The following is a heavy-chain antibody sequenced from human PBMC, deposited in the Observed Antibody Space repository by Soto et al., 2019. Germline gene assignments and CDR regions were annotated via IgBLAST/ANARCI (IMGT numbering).Heavy chain of an antibody. V-gene: IGHV1-18*01. J-gene: IGHJ6*03. D-gene: IGHD6-13*01. CDR2: ISAYNGNT. CDR3: ARVDGYSSSWYGGGYYYYYYMDV. Sequence: GASVKVSCTASGYTFTSYGISWVRQAPGQGLEWMGWISAYNGNTNYAQKLQGRVTMTTDTSTSTAYMELRSLRSDDTAVYYCARVDGYSSSWYGGGYYYYYYMDVWGKGTTVTVSS. CDR1: GYTFTSYG.